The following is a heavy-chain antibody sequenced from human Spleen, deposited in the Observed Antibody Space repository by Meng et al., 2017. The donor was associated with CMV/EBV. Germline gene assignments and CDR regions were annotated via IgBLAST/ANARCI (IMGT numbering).Heavy chain of an antibody. CDR2: INPNSGGT. V-gene: IGHV1-2*02. CDR1: GGTFSSYA. Sequence: QVKRVQSGVDVKKPGSSVEVSCKASGGTFSSYAISWVRQAPGQGLEWMGWINPNSGGTNYAQKFQGRVTMTRDTSISTAYMELSRLRSDDTAVYYCARVRTLVVVADYWGQGTLVTVSS. D-gene: IGHD2-15*01. J-gene: IGHJ4*02. CDR3: ARVRTLVVVADY.